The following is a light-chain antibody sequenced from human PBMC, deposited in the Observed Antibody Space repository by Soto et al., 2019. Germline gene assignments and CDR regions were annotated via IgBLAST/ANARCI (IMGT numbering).Light chain of an antibody. CDR3: QQYGSSRWT. CDR1: QSVSSSY. Sequence: EIVLTQSPGTLSLSPGERATLSCRASQSVSSSYLAWYQQKPGQAPRLLIYGASSKATGIPDRFNGSGSGTDFTLTISRLEPENFAVYYFQQYGSSRWTFGQGTKLEIK. J-gene: IGKJ1*01. CDR2: GAS. V-gene: IGKV3-20*01.